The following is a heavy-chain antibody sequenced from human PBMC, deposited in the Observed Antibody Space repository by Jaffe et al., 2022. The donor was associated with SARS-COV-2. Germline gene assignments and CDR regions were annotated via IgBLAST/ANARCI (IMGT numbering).Heavy chain of an antibody. CDR2: ISSSSSYI. CDR3: ARDHSSSWTRRYFDY. Sequence: EVQLVESGGGLVKPGGSLRLSCAASGFTFSSYSMNWVRQAPGKGLEWVSSISSSSSYIYYADSVKGRFTISRDNAKNSLYLQMNSLRAEDTAVYYCARDHSSSWTRRYFDYWGQGTLVTVSS. D-gene: IGHD6-13*01. J-gene: IGHJ4*02. CDR1: GFTFSSYS. V-gene: IGHV3-21*01.